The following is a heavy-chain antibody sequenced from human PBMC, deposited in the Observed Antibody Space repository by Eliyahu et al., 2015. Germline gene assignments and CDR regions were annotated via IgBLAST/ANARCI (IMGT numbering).Heavy chain of an antibody. Sequence: QVHLQESGPGLVKPSETLSLTCNVSGASITSYYWIWIRQPPGKGLEWVGWFYGSGNTNYNPSLQSRGLISMDTSRSHVSLRLSSVTAADMAVYFCARVHPRGYYYDHWGQGVLVTVSS. CDR1: GASITSYY. J-gene: IGHJ4*02. CDR2: FYGSGNT. V-gene: IGHV4-4*09. CDR3: ARVHPRGYYYDH. D-gene: IGHD3-22*01.